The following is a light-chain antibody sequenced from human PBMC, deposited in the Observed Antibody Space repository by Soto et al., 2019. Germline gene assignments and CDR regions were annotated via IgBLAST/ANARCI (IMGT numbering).Light chain of an antibody. Sequence: QSVLTQPPSVSGAPGQRVTISCTGSSSNIGAHYDVHWYQQLPGTAPKLLIYDDNKRPSGIPDRFSGSKSGTSATLGITGFQTGDEADYYCGSWDSSLSAYVFGTGTKVTVL. CDR2: DDN. J-gene: IGLJ1*01. V-gene: IGLV1-51*01. CDR3: GSWDSSLSAYV. CDR1: SSNIGAHYD.